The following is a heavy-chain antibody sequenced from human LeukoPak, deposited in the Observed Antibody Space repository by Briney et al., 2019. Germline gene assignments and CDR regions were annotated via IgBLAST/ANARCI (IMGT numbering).Heavy chain of an antibody. CDR1: GYKFTDYW. CDR3: ATLLHSSSYVI. CDR2: IYPDDSDT. J-gene: IGHJ3*02. Sequence: GKSLKISCRGSGYKFTDYWIAWVRQMPGKSLEWMGVIYPDDSDTTYSPSFQGQVTMSVDKSITTAYLHWNTLRASDTAIYCATLLHSSSYVIWGQGTMITVSS. V-gene: IGHV5-51*01. D-gene: IGHD6-13*01.